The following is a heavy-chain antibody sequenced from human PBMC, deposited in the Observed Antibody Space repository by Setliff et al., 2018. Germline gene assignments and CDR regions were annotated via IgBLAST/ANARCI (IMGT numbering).Heavy chain of an antibody. CDR2: IFASGST. CDR1: GGSISSGDYY. D-gene: IGHD6-13*01. CDR3: ARNVAGGYSSSWYYFDY. V-gene: IGHV4-61*09. Sequence: LSLTCTVSGGSISSGDYYWSWIRQPAGEGPEWIGHIFASGSTNYNPSLKSRVTMSVDTSKSQFSLRLSSVTAADTAVYYCARNVAGGYSSSWYYFDYWGQGTLVTVSS. J-gene: IGHJ4*02.